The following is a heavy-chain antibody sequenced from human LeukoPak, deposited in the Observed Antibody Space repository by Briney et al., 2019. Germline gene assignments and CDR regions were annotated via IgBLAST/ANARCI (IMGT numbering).Heavy chain of an antibody. V-gene: IGHV1-2*02. CDR1: RYTFTYYY. J-gene: IGHJ5*02. D-gene: IGHD2-2*01. CDR2: INPNSGGT. CDR3: ARDRGCSSASGYKSNGFDP. Sequence: ASVKDSCKSSRYTFTYYYMDGVRPAPGQGLAWMGCINPNSGGTNNAQKFQDRVTMTSDTSISTAYMVLSRLISDDAAVYYCARDRGCSSASGYKSNGFDPWGQGTLVTVAS.